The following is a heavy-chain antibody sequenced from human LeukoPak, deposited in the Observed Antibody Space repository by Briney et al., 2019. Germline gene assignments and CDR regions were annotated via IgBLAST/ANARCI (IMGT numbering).Heavy chain of an antibody. V-gene: IGHV4-4*07. CDR1: SASVTSHH. CDR3: TRDESSRDDSGGSHY. D-gene: IGHD2-15*01. CDR2: VHFSGST. Sequence: PSETLSLTCAVSSASVTSHHWAWIRQPAGKGLEWVGRVHFSGSTNYNPSLRSRVAISLDKSRNEVSLTLKSVSAADTAVYYCTRDESSRDDSGGSHYWGRGVLVAVSS. J-gene: IGHJ4*02.